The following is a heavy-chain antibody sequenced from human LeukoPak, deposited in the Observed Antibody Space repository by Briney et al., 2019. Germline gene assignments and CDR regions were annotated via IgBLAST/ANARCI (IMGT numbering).Heavy chain of an antibody. CDR2: ISWNSGSI. D-gene: IGHD3-22*01. CDR3: AKGPPYYYDSSGYYLDY. Sequence: GGSLRLSCAASGFTFDDYAMHWVRQAPGKGLGWVSGISWNSGSIGYADSVKGRFTISRDNAKNSLYLQMNSLRAEDTALYYCAKGPPYYYDSSGYYLDYWGQGTLVTVSS. V-gene: IGHV3-9*01. J-gene: IGHJ4*02. CDR1: GFTFDDYA.